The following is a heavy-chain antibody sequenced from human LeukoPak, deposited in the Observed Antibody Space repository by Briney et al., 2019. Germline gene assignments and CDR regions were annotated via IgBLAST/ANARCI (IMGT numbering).Heavy chain of an antibody. CDR2: ISSGGDIT. Sequence: GGSLRLSCAVSGFTFSSHAMSWVHQAPGKGLEWVSTISSGGDITYYPDSGKGRFTISRDNSKNTLYLQMDSLRAEDTAVYYCAKTPLGYCSNGICYTGLLGWFDPWGQGTLVTVSS. D-gene: IGHD2-8*01. V-gene: IGHV3-23*01. CDR3: AKTPLGYCSNGICYTGLLGWFDP. J-gene: IGHJ5*02. CDR1: GFTFSSHA.